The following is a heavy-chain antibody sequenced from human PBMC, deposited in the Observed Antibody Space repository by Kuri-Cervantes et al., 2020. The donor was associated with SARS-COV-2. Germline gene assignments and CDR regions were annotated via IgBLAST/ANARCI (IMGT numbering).Heavy chain of an antibody. CDR1: GYTFTSYG. D-gene: IGHD3-10*01. CDR2: ISAYNGNT. J-gene: IGHJ5*02. CDR3: IVYGSGYNWFDP. Sequence: ASVKVSCKASGYTFTSYGISWVRQAPGQGLEWMGWISAYNGNTNYAQKLQGRVTMTRNTSISTAYMELSSLRSEDTAVYYCIVYGSGYNWFDPWGQGTLVTVSS. V-gene: IGHV1-18*04.